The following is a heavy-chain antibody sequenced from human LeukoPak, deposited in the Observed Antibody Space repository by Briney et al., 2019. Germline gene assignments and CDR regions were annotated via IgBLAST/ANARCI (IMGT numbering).Heavy chain of an antibody. CDR2: ISSSSSTI. CDR1: GFTFSSYS. V-gene: IGHV3-48*01. J-gene: IGHJ4*02. D-gene: IGHD6-19*01. Sequence: GGSLRLSCAASGFTFSSYSMNWVRQAPGKGLEWVSYISSSSSTIYYADSVKGRFTISRDNAKNSLYLQMNSLRAEDTAVYYCARSIAVAGTGKGGYYFDYWGQGTLVTVSS. CDR3: ARSIAVAGTGKGGYYFDY.